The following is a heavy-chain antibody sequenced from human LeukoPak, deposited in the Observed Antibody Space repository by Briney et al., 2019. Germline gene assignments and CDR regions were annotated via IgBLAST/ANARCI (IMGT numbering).Heavy chain of an antibody. Sequence: GGSLRLSCGASGFTFTRSAMTWVRQAPGKGLDWVSTNADSVKGRFTISRDNSKNTLYLQMNRLRSEDTALYYCAKHLGSQSFLYYYMDVWGEGTAVIVSS. CDR1: GFTFTRSA. J-gene: IGHJ6*03. D-gene: IGHD6-13*01. CDR3: AKHLGSQSFLYYYMDV. V-gene: IGHV3-23*01.